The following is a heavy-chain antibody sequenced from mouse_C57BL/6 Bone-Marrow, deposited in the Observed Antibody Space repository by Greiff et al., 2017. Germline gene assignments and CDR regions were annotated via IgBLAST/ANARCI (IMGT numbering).Heavy chain of an antibody. CDR3: ARRRSTRNWDDFDV. Sequence: VQLQQSGPGLVAPSQSLSITCTVSGFSLTSYAISWVRQPPGKGLEWLGVIWTGGGTNYNSALKSRLSISKDNSKSQVFLKMNSLQTDDTARYYWARRRSTRNWDDFDVWGTGTTVTVSS. D-gene: IGHD4-1*01. V-gene: IGHV2-9-1*01. CDR2: IWTGGGT. CDR1: GFSLTSYA. J-gene: IGHJ1*03.